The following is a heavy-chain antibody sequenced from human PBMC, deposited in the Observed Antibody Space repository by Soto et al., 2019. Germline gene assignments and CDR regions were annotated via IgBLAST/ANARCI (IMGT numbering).Heavy chain of an antibody. CDR1: GFTFSSYS. J-gene: IGHJ4*02. V-gene: IGHV3-48*02. Sequence: GGSLRLSCAASGFTFSSYSMNWVRQAPGKGLEWVSYISSSSSTIYYADSVKGRFTISRDNAKNSLYLQINSLRDEDTAVYYCARETYYDFWSGYSPVNYWGQGTLVTAPQ. CDR2: ISSSSSTI. D-gene: IGHD3-3*01. CDR3: ARETYYDFWSGYSPVNY.